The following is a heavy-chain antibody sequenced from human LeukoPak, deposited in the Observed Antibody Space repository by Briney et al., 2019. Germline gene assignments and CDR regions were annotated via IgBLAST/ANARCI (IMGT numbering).Heavy chain of an antibody. D-gene: IGHD6-6*01. CDR2: IYTSGST. CDR1: GGSISSSSYY. V-gene: IGHV4-61*02. J-gene: IGHJ4*02. Sequence: SETLSLTCTVSGGSISSSSYYWSWIRQPAGKGLEWIGRIYTSGSTNYNPSLKSRVTMSVDTSKNQFSLKLSSVTAADTAVYYCARDHSSSSIGYYFDYWGQGTLVTVSS. CDR3: ARDHSSSSIGYYFDY.